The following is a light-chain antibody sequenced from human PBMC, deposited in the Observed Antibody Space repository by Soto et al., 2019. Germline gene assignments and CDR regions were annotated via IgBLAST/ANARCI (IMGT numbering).Light chain of an antibody. CDR1: QSISNS. V-gene: IGKV1-39*01. J-gene: IGKJ2*01. CDR2: VAS. Sequence: DIQMTQSLSSLSASVGDTVTITCRASQSISNSLSWYQQKPGKAPKFLIYVASTLQRGVPSRFSGRGSGTDFNLTIRSLQPEDVATYYCQQTFSPPYPLGQGTKLEIK. CDR3: QQTFSPPYP.